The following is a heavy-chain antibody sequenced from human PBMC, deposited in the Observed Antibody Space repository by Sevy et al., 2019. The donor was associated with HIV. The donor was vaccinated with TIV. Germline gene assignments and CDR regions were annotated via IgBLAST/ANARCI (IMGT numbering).Heavy chain of an antibody. CDR2: ISDTGST. D-gene: IGHD6-19*01. Sequence: SETLSLTCTVSGGSITRSNYYWGWIRQPPGKGLEWVGSISDTGSTYYNPSLKSRVTIYRDTSKNQFSLKLNSVTVADTTIYYCASRAIAVVGRDAFDIWGQGTLVTVSS. J-gene: IGHJ3*02. CDR1: GGSITRSNYY. V-gene: IGHV4-39*01. CDR3: ASRAIAVVGRDAFDI.